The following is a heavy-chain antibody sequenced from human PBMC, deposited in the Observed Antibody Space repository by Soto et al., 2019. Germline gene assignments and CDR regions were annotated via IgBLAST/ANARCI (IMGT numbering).Heavy chain of an antibody. D-gene: IGHD2-8*01. CDR3: ARDDCTNGVCYIGY. CDR1: GYSFISYG. J-gene: IGHJ4*02. Sequence: ASVKVSCKASGYSFISYGINWVRQAPGQGLEWMGWINAYNGYTNYAQKLQGRVTLTADTSTSTAYMELRSLRSDDTAVYFCARDDCTNGVCYIGYWGQGTLVTVSS. V-gene: IGHV1-18*04. CDR2: INAYNGYT.